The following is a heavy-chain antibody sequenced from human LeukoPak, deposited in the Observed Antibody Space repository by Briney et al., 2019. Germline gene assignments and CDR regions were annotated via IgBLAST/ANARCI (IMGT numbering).Heavy chain of an antibody. D-gene: IGHD6-19*01. Sequence: GGSLRLSCAASGFTVSSNYMSWVRQAPGKGLEWVSVIYSGGSTYYADSVKGRLTISRDNAKNTLYLQMNNLRAEDTAVYYCAGVKVAGTRSFDYWGQGTLATVSP. J-gene: IGHJ4*02. CDR3: AGVKVAGTRSFDY. V-gene: IGHV3-53*01. CDR1: GFTVSSNY. CDR2: IYSGGST.